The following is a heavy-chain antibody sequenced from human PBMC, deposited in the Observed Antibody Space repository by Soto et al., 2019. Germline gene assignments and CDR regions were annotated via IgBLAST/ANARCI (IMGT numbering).Heavy chain of an antibody. CDR2: IIPIFGTA. D-gene: IGHD2-21*02. CDR1: GGTFSSYA. V-gene: IGHV1-69*12. CDR3: ARDHPQLAYCGGDCYFY. J-gene: IGHJ4*02. Sequence: QVQLVQSGAEVKKPGSSVKVSCKASGGTFSSYAISWVRQAPGQGLEWMGGIIPIFGTANYAQKFQGRVTITADDSTSTAYMELSSLRSEDTAVYYCARDHPQLAYCGGDCYFYWGQGTLVTVSS.